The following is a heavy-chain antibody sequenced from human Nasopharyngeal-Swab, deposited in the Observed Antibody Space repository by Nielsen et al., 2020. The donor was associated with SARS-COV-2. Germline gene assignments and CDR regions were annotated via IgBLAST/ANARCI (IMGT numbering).Heavy chain of an antibody. CDR3: ARSYGYDSFDY. CDR1: GGSFSGYY. J-gene: IGHJ4*02. D-gene: IGHD5-12*01. V-gene: IGHV4-34*01. Sequence: SETLSLTCAVYGGSFSGYYWSWIRQPPGKGLEWIGEINPSGSTNYNPSLSSRVTISVDTSKNQFSLKLSSVTAADTAVYYCARSYGYDSFDYWGQGTLVTVSS. CDR2: INPSGST.